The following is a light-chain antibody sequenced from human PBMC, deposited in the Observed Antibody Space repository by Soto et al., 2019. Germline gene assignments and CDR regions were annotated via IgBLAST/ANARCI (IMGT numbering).Light chain of an antibody. Sequence: QSVLTQPASVSGSPGQSITISCTGTSNDVGAFNYVSWYHQHPGKAPKLLIYDVTYRPSGVSNRFSGSKSGNTASLTIYGLQAEDEADYYCSSYTRDSTLIFGGGTKLTVL. CDR3: SSYTRDSTLI. CDR2: DVT. J-gene: IGLJ2*01. V-gene: IGLV2-14*01. CDR1: SNDVGAFNY.